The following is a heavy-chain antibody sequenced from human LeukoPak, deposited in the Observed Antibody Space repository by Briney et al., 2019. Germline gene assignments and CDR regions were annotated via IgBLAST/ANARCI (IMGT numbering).Heavy chain of an antibody. V-gene: IGHV3-21*01. D-gene: IGHD3-9*01. CDR2: ISSSSSYI. Sequence: KPGGSLRLSCAASGFTFSSYSMNWVRQAPGKGLEWVSSISSSSSYIYYADSVKGRFTISRDNSKNTLYLQMNSLRAEDTAVYYCARTATGHSLRYFDWSLTDGMDVWGKGTTVTVSS. CDR1: GFTFSSYS. CDR3: ARTATGHSLRYFDWSLTDGMDV. J-gene: IGHJ6*04.